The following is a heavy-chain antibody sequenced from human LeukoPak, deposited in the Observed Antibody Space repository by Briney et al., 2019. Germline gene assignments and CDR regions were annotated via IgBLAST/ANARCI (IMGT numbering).Heavy chain of an antibody. CDR3: ARQAGRYCSSSSCYTGGP. J-gene: IGHJ5*02. Sequence: SETQSLTCTVSGGSISSYYWSWIRQPPGKGLEWIGYVYYSGSTNYNPSLKSRVTISVATSKNQFSLKLISVTAADTAVYYCARQAGRYCSSSSCYTGGPWGQGTLVTVSS. D-gene: IGHD2-2*02. V-gene: IGHV4-59*01. CDR2: VYYSGST. CDR1: GGSISSYY.